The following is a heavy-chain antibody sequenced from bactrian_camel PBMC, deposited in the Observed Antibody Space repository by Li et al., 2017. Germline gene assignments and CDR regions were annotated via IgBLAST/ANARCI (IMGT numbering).Heavy chain of an antibody. J-gene: IGHJ6*01. V-gene: IGHV3S1*01. CDR1: GITGSGTC. D-gene: IGHD1*01. CDR3: AADPQWAASLSRSLSTRDFGY. Sequence: HVQLVESGGGLVQPGGSLRPTCAAAGITGSGTCIAWFREAPGNEREGVATIYTGDGSPYYGDSVKGRFTISQDYAKNALYLEMTKLEPEDTAMYYCAADPQWAASLSRSLSTRDFGYWGQGTQGT. CDR2: IYTGDGSP.